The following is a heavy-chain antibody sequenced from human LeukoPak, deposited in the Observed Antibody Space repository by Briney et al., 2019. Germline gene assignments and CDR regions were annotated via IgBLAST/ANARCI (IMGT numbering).Heavy chain of an antibody. J-gene: IGHJ5*02. Sequence: SETLSLTCTVSGGSISSGSYYWSWIRQPAGKGLEWIGRIYTSGSTNYNPSLKSRVTISVDTSKNQFSLKLSSVTAADTAVYYCAREWLSSWFDPWGQGTLVTVSS. V-gene: IGHV4-61*02. D-gene: IGHD6-19*01. CDR3: AREWLSSWFDP. CDR2: IYTSGST. CDR1: GGSISSGSYY.